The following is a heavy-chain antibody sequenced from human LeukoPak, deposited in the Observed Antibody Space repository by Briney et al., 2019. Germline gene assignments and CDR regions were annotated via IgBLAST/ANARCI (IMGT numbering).Heavy chain of an antibody. CDR1: GFTFSSYS. CDR2: ISSSSSTI. Sequence: GGSLRLSCAASGFTFSSYSMNWVRQAPGKGLEWVSYISSSSSTIYYADSVKGRFTISRDNAKNSLYLQMNSLRAEDTAVYYCTRPQGLCSGGSCYFGLFDPWGQGTLVTVSS. V-gene: IGHV3-48*04. D-gene: IGHD2-15*01. CDR3: TRPQGLCSGGSCYFGLFDP. J-gene: IGHJ5*02.